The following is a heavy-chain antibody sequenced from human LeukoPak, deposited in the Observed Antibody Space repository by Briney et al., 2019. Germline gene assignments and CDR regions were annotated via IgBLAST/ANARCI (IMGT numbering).Heavy chain of an antibody. D-gene: IGHD3-10*01. V-gene: IGHV3-48*01. CDR1: GFTFSSYN. Sequence: GGSLRLSCAASGFTFSSYNMNWVRQAPGKGLEWVSYISTSSNTIYYADSVKGRFTISRGNAKNSPYLQMNDLRAEDTAVYYCARVGSYGMDVWGQGTTVTVSS. CDR3: ARVGSYGMDV. CDR2: ISTSSNTI. J-gene: IGHJ6*02.